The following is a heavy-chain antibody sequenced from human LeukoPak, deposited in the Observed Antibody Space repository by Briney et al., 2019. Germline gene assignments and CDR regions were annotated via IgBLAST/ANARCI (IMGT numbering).Heavy chain of an antibody. CDR1: GYTFTGYF. D-gene: IGHD2-8*02. J-gene: IGHJ6*02. Sequence: ASVKVSCKASGYTFTGYFMHWVRQAPGQGLEWMGWINPNSGGTNYAQKFQGRVTMARDTSISTAYMELSSLRSDDTAVYYCAREVLAKNYGMDVWGQGTTVTVSS. V-gene: IGHV1-2*02. CDR3: AREVLAKNYGMDV. CDR2: INPNSGGT.